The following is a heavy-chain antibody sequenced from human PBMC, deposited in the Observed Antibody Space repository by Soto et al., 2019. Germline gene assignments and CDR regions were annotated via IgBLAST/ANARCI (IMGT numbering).Heavy chain of an antibody. D-gene: IGHD1-26*01. Sequence: ASVKVSCKASGYTFTGYYVHWARQAPGQGLEWMGWINPNSGDTYLAQRFQGRVTMNRDTSIGTAYMELRGLTSDDTAEYYCAKGGAIVAAGTRVYLYNAMDVWGQGTTVTVSS. CDR3: AKGGAIVAAGTRVYLYNAMDV. CDR2: INPNSGDT. V-gene: IGHV1-2*02. CDR1: GYTFTGYY. J-gene: IGHJ6*02.